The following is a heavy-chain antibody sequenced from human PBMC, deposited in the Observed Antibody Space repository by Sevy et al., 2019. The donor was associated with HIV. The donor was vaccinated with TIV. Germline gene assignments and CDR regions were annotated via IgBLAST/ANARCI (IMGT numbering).Heavy chain of an antibody. CDR2: IKEDGSEK. J-gene: IGHJ6*02. D-gene: IGHD3-10*01. Sequence: RSLRLSCAASGFAFNSYWMSWVRQAPGMGLQWVGTIKEDGSEKYYVDSMKGRFTISRDNAKNSLYLQMNSLRAEDTAVYYCARDWRGYIGSGSDYYYYGMDVWGQGTTVTVSS. CDR3: ARDWRGYIGSGSDYYYYGMDV. CDR1: GFAFNSYW. V-gene: IGHV3-7*03.